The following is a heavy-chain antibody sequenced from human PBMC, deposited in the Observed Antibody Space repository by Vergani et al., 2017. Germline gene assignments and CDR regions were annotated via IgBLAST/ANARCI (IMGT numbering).Heavy chain of an antibody. Sequence: EVQLVESGGGLVQPGGSLRLSCAAFGYTFSSYWMSWVRQAPGKGLEWVANIKQDGSEKYFVVSVKGRFTISRDTAKNSLYLQMNSLRAEDTAVYYCARGDYYDNIGDWGGYWSQGTLVTVSS. D-gene: IGHD3-22*01. CDR1: GYTFSSYW. V-gene: IGHV3-7*01. CDR3: ARGDYYDNIGDWGGY. J-gene: IGHJ4*02. CDR2: IKQDGSEK.